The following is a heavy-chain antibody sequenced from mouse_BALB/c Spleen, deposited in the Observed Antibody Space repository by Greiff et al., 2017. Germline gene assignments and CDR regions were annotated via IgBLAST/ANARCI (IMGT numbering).Heavy chain of an antibody. J-gene: IGHJ3*01. CDR2: ISSGSSTI. V-gene: IGHV5-17*02. CDR1: GFTFSSFG. CDR3: ARGYYGSSEFAY. Sequence: EVKLMESGGGLVQPGGSRKLSCAASGFTFSSFGMHWVRQAPEKGLEWVAYISSGSSTIYYADTVKGRFTISRDNPKNTLFLQMTSLRSEDTAMYYCARGYYGSSEFAYWGQGTLVTVSA. D-gene: IGHD1-1*01.